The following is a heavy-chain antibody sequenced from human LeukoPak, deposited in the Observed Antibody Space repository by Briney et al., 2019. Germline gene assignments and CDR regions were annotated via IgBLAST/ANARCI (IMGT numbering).Heavy chain of an antibody. D-gene: IGHD4-23*01. CDR2: INPSGGST. CDR3: ARATLRRWLEVNFDP. CDR1: GYTFTGYY. Sequence: ASVKVSCKASGYTFTGYYMHWVRQAPGQGLEWMGIINPSGGSTSYAQKFQGRVTMTRDMSTSTVYMELSSLRSEDTAVYYCARATLRRWLEVNFDPWGQGTLVTVSS. J-gene: IGHJ5*02. V-gene: IGHV1-46*01.